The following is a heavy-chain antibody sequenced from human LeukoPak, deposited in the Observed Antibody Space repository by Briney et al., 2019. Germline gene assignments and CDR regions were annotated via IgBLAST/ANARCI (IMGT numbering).Heavy chain of an antibody. D-gene: IGHD3-22*01. CDR1: GFSIRRDYFY. CDR3: AREPSDLCDSSGYCYASSFDS. V-gene: IGHV4-30-4*01. J-gene: IGHJ4*02. CDR2: IYRSATT. Sequence: NPAQTLSLTCTVSGFSIRRDYFYWIWIGPPTGKDLDWVGYIYRSATTYYNPSLKSRASISMDTSNNQSSLNFNSVTAADTAVYYCAREPSDLCDSSGYCYASSFDSWGQGTLVTVSS.